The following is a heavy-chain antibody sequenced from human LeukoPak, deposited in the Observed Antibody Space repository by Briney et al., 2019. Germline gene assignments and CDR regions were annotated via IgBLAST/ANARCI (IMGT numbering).Heavy chain of an antibody. J-gene: IGHJ4*02. Sequence: GGSLRLSCAASGFTFSSYWMSWVRQAPGRGLEWVANIKQDGSEKYYVDSVKGRFTISRDNAKNSLYLQMNSLRAEDTAVYYFARVGLSGYDFWSGSPQSYYFDYWGQGTLATVSS. CDR1: GFTFSSYW. V-gene: IGHV3-7*01. D-gene: IGHD3-3*01. CDR3: ARVGLSGYDFWSGSPQSYYFDY. CDR2: IKQDGSEK.